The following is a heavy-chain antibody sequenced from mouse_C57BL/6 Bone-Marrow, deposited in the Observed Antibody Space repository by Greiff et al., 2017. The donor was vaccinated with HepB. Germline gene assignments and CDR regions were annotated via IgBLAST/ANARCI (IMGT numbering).Heavy chain of an antibody. CDR2: IRSKSSNYAT. Sequence: EVKLLESGGGLVQPKGSLKLSCAASGFTFNTYAMHWVRQAPGKGLEWVARIRSKSSNYATYYADSVKDRFTISRDDSQSMLYLQMNNLKTEDTAMYYCVRDKGFYDYDGGYYYAMDYWGQGTSVTVSS. D-gene: IGHD2-4*01. J-gene: IGHJ4*01. CDR1: GFTFNTYA. CDR3: VRDKGFYDYDGGYYYAMDY. V-gene: IGHV10-3*01.